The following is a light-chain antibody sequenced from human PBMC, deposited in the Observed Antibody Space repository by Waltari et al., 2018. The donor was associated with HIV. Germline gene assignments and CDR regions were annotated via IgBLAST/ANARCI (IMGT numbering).Light chain of an antibody. CDR3: QAWDSTTSHYV. V-gene: IGLV3-1*01. CDR2: QDF. J-gene: IGLJ1*01. Sequence: ELTQSSSVAVSPGQTVTITCSGNNLGDKYTSWYQQKPGQSPLLVIYQDFKRPSEIPERFSGSSSGNTATLTITGTQAMDEADYYCQAWDSTTSHYVFAAGTKVTV. CDR1: NLGDKY.